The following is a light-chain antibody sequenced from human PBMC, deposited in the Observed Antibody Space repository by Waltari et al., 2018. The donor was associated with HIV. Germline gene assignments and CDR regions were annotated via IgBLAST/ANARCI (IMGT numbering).Light chain of an antibody. CDR3: QSYDSSLSASV. CDR2: GNT. V-gene: IGLV1-40*01. J-gene: IGLJ2*01. CDR1: RSNIGAGYD. Sequence: QSVLTQPPSVSGAPGQRVTISCTGSRSNIGAGYDVHWYQQLPGTAPKLLIYGNTNRPSGVPDRFSGSKSGTSAFLAITGLQAEDEADYYCQSYDSSLSASVFGEGTKLTFL.